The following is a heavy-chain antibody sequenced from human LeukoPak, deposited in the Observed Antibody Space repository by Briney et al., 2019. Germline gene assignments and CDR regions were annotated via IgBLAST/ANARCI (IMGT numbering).Heavy chain of an antibody. CDR3: ARDGSRMVYADFDY. V-gene: IGHV3-11*06. CDR2: ISSSSSYT. D-gene: IGHD2-8*01. CDR1: GFTFSDYY. J-gene: IGHJ4*02. Sequence: GGSLRLSCAASGFTFSDYYMSWIRQAPGKGLEWVSYISSSSSYTNYADSVKGRFTISRDNAKNSLYLQMNSLRAEDTAVYYCARDGSRMVYADFDYWGQGTLVTVSS.